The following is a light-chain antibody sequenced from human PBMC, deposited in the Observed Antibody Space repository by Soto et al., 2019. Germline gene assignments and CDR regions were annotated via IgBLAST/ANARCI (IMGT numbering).Light chain of an antibody. CDR3: CSYAGSSTYV. J-gene: IGLJ1*01. CDR2: EGS. Sequence: QSVLTQPASVSGSPGQSITISCTGTSSDVGNYNLVSWYQQHPGKAPKLMIYEGSKRPSGVSNRFSGSKSGNTASLTISIRQAEDEADYYCCSYAGSSTYVFGTGTKLTVL. CDR1: SSDVGNYNL. V-gene: IGLV2-23*01.